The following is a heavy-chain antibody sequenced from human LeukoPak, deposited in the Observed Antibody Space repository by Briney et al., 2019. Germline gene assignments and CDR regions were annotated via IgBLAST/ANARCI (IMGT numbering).Heavy chain of an antibody. CDR3: AREVHCSSTSCYAGPFDY. CDR2: IYTSGST. J-gene: IGHJ4*02. D-gene: IGHD2-2*01. V-gene: IGHV4-4*07. CDR1: GGSISSYY. Sequence: SETLSLTCTVSGGSISSYYWSWIRQPAGKGLEWIGRIYTSGSTNYNPSLKSRVTISVDTSKNQFSLKLSSVTAADTAVYYCAREVHCSSTSCYAGPFDYWGQGTLVTVSS.